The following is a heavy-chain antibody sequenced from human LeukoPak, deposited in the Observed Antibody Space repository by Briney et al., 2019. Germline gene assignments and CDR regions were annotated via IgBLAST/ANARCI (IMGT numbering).Heavy chain of an antibody. V-gene: IGHV4-4*07. J-gene: IGHJ6*02. D-gene: IGHD3-22*01. CDR1: GGSISSYY. Sequence: SETLSLTCTVSGGSISSYYWSWIRQPAGKGLEWIGRIYTSGSTNYNPSLKSRVTMSVDTSKSQFSLKLSSVTAADTAVYYCARDGYDSSGYYSHYYGMDVWGQGTTVTVSS. CDR2: IYTSGST. CDR3: ARDGYDSSGYYSHYYGMDV.